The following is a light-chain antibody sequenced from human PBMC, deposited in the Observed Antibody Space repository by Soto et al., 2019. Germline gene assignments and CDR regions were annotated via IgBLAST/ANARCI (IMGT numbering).Light chain of an antibody. CDR2: AAS. CDR3: LQDFNVPHT. CDR1: QDIRNG. J-gene: IGKJ4*01. V-gene: IGKV1-6*02. Sequence: AIQMTQSPSSLYASVGDRVTITCRASQDIRNGLGWYQQKPGQAPNLLIYAASSLEDGAPSRFSGNGSGRDFTLTISSLQPEDFATYYCLQDFNVPHTFGGGTKVEVK.